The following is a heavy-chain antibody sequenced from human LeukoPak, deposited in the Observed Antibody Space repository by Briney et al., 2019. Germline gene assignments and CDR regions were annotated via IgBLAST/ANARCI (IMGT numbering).Heavy chain of an antibody. CDR1: GFTFSSYA. V-gene: IGHV3-64D*06. CDR2: VSGNGGTT. CDR3: VMDLNNWVNLYFAL. J-gene: IGHJ2*01. D-gene: IGHD1-1*01. Sequence: GGSLRLSCSASGFTFSSYAMHWVRQAPGQGLKFVSAVSGNGGTTYFADSVKGRFTISRDNSKNTLYLQMSSLRVEDSAVYYCVMDLNNWVNLYFALWGRGTLVTVSS.